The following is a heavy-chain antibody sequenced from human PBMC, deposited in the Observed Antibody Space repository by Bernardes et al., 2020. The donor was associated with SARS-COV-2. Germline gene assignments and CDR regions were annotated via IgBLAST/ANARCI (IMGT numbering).Heavy chain of an antibody. CDR2: ITLEGSNI. CDR3: ASGGINWNYAIFDY. D-gene: IGHD1-7*01. J-gene: IGHJ4*02. CDR1: GFSFSINC. Sequence: GGSLRLSCAASGFSFSINCMHWVRQAPGKGLGWVAPITLEGSNIHYADSVKGRFTISRDNSKNTLNLQMNSLRVEDSAVYYCASGGINWNYAIFDYWGQGTLVTDCS. V-gene: IGHV3-30*03.